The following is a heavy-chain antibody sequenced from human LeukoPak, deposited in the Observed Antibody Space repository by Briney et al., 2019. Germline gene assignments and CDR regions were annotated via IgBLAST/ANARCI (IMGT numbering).Heavy chain of an antibody. CDR3: ARETPAAHDTWGY. CDR1: GYTFTGYY. V-gene: IGHV1-2*04. D-gene: IGHD2-2*01. Sequence: ASAKVSCKASGYTFTGYYMHWVRQAPGQGLEWMGWINPNSGGTNYAQKFQGWVTMTRDTSISTAYMELSRLRSDDTAVYYCARETPAAHDTWGYWGQGTLVTVSS. CDR2: INPNSGGT. J-gene: IGHJ4*02.